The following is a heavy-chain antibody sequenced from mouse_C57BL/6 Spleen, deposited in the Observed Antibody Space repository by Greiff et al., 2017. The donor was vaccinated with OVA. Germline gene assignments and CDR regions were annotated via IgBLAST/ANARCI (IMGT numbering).Heavy chain of an antibody. CDR1: GFSFNTYA. CDR2: IRSKSNNYAT. J-gene: IGHJ2*01. CDR3: VRQGGSSPFDY. D-gene: IGHD1-1*01. V-gene: IGHV10-1*01. Sequence: EVMLVESGGGLVQPKGSLKLSCAASGFSFNTYAMNWVRQAPGKGLEWVARIRSKSNNYATYYDDSVKDRFTISRDDSESMLYLQMNNLKNEDTAMYYCVRQGGSSPFDYWGQGTTLTVSS.